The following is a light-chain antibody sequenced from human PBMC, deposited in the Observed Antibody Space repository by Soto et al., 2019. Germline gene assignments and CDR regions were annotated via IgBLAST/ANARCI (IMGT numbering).Light chain of an antibody. Sequence: QLVLTQSPSASASLGASVKLTCTLSSGHSPYAIAWHQQQPEKGPRYLMKLNSDGSHSKGDGIPDRFSGSSSGAVRYLTIASLQSEDEADYYCQTLGTGIQVFGGGTKLTVL. CDR3: QTLGTGIQV. V-gene: IGLV4-69*01. CDR1: SGHSPYA. CDR2: LNSDGSH. J-gene: IGLJ3*02.